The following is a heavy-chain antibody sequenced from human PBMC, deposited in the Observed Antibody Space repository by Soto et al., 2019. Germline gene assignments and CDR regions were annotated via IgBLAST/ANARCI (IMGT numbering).Heavy chain of an antibody. CDR2: ISSDGSST. CDR1: GFAFSRYW. J-gene: IGHJ3*02. CDR3: ARVDAAENYGRAFDI. V-gene: IGHV3-74*01. Sequence: GGSLRLSCAASGFAFSRYWMDWVRQAPGKGLVWVSRISSDGSSTTYADSVKGRCTISRDNAKNTLYLQMNSLRAEDTAVYYCARVDAAENYGRAFDIWGQGTMVTVSS. D-gene: IGHD4-17*01.